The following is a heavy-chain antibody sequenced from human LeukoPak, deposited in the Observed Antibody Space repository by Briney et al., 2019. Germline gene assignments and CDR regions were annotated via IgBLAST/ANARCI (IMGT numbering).Heavy chain of an antibody. D-gene: IGHD3-22*01. CDR3: ARETSGYYYKAYFDN. J-gene: IGHJ4*02. CDR2: INSDGGRT. Sequence: GGSLRLSCAASGFTFSSYWMHWVRQAPGKGLVWVSRINSDGGRTNYADSVKGRFTISRDNAKNTLYLQMNGLRAEDTAVYYCARETSGYYYKAYFDNWGQGTLVTVSS. V-gene: IGHV3-74*01. CDR1: GFTFSSYW.